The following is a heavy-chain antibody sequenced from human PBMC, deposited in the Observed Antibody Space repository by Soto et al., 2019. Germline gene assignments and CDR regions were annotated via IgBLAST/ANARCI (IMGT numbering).Heavy chain of an antibody. CDR1: GYTFTGYY. CDR3: ARDLGYCSNGVCYNTYYFDY. Sequence: QVQLVQSGAEVKKPGASVKVSCKASGYTFTGYYIHWVRQAPGQGLEWMGWINPNSGGTNYAQKFQGWVTITRDTSISTAYMELSRLRSADTAVYYCARDLGYCSNGVCYNTYYFDYWGQGTLVTVSS. J-gene: IGHJ4*02. D-gene: IGHD2-8*01. V-gene: IGHV1-2*04. CDR2: INPNSGGT.